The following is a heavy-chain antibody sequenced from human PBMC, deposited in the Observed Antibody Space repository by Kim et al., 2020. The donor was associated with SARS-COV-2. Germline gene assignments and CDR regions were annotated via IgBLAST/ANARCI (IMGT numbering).Heavy chain of an antibody. V-gene: IGHV3-15*01. CDR2: IKSKTDGGTT. D-gene: IGHD3-16*01. CDR3: TTGYNPTYYDYVWGSRLPDY. Sequence: GGSLRLSCAASGFTFSNAWMSWVRQAPGKGLEWVGRIKSKTDGGTTDYAAPVKGRFTISRDDSKNTLYLQMNSLKTEDTAVYYCTTGYNPTYYDYVWGSRLPDYWGQGTLVTVSS. J-gene: IGHJ4*02. CDR1: GFTFSNAW.